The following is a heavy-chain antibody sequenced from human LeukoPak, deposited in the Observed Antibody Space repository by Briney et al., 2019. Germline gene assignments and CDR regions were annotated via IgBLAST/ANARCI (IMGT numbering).Heavy chain of an antibody. V-gene: IGHV3-11*01. CDR3: AGVRADREGYFDY. CDR1: GFTFSDYY. J-gene: IGHJ4*02. Sequence: PGGSLRLSCAASGFTFSDYYMSCIRQAPGKGLEWVSYISSSGSTIYYADSVKGRFTISRDNAKNSLYLQMNSLRAEDTAVYYCAGVRADREGYFDYWGQGTLVTVSS. D-gene: IGHD6-19*01. CDR2: ISSSGSTI.